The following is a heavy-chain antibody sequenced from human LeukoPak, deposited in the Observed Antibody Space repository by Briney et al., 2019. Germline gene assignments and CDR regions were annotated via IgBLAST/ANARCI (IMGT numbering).Heavy chain of an antibody. CDR2: IIPIFGTA. Sequence: ASVKVSCKASGGTFSSYAISWVRQAPGQGLKWMGGIIPIFGTANYAQKFQGRVTITTDESTSTAYMELSSLRSEDTAVYYCARAYSSGWYREFDYWGQGTLVTVSS. V-gene: IGHV1-69*05. D-gene: IGHD6-19*01. J-gene: IGHJ4*02. CDR1: GGTFSSYA. CDR3: ARAYSSGWYREFDY.